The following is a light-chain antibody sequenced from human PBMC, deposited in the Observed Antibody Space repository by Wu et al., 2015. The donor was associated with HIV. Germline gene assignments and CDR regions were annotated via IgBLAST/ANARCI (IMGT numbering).Light chain of an antibody. J-gene: IGKJ2*03. CDR1: QSVSST. Sequence: EIVMTQSPPTLSVSPGERATLSCTASQSVSSTVAWYQQKPGQAPRLLIYGVSTRASGIPARFSGSGSGTEFTLTISSLQSEDFAVYYCQQYNKWPRGSFGQGTKLEIK. V-gene: IGKV3-15*01. CDR3: QQYNKWPRGS. CDR2: GVS.